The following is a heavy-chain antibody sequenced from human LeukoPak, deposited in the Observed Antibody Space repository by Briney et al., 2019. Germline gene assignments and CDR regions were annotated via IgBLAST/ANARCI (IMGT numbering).Heavy chain of an antibody. CDR1: GFTFSSYA. Sequence: GGSLRLSCAASGFTFSSYAMSWVRPAPGRVLERVSPISGSGSSTYHADSVKGRFTISRDNSKNTLYLQMNSLRAEDTAVYYCAKGVAVASPYYFDYWGQGTLVTVSS. CDR3: AKGVAVASPYYFDY. J-gene: IGHJ4*02. CDR2: ISGSGSST. V-gene: IGHV3-23*01. D-gene: IGHD6-19*01.